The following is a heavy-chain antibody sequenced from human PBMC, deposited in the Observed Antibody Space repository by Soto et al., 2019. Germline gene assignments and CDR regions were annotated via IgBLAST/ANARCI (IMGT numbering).Heavy chain of an antibody. J-gene: IGHJ3*02. Sequence: PSETLSLTCTVSGGAISFYNWNWLRQSPGKGLEWIGYSYSSGSTNYNPSLKSRVTISVDTPKNQFSLQLTYVTAADTAVYYCARGDSTTHGDSFDIWGQGTMVTVSS. CDR2: SYSSGST. CDR1: GGAISFYN. D-gene: IGHD6-13*01. CDR3: ARGDSTTHGDSFDI. V-gene: IGHV4-59*01.